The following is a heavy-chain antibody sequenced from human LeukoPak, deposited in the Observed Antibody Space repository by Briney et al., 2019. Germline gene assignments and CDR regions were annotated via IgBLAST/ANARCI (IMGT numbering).Heavy chain of an antibody. Sequence: PGGSLRLSCAASGFTFSSYAMSWVRQAPGKGLEWVSYISSSGSTIYYADSVKGRFTISRDNAKNSLYLQMNSLRAEDTAVYYCARTDFWSGYHEADWYFDLWGRGTLVTVSS. D-gene: IGHD3-3*01. CDR2: ISSSGSTI. CDR1: GFTFSSYA. J-gene: IGHJ2*01. V-gene: IGHV3-48*03. CDR3: ARTDFWSGYHEADWYFDL.